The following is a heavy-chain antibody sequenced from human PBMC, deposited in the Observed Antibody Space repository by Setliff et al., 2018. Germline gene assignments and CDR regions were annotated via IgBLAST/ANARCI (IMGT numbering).Heavy chain of an antibody. Sequence: PGESLKISCQGSGYTFSNYWIGWVRQMPGKGLEWMGVIYPGDSDTRYSPSFQGHVTISADKSTRTAYLQWNRLKASDTAIYYCARTLRYGGYLLAYWGQGTLVTVSS. J-gene: IGHJ4*02. CDR2: IYPGDSDT. CDR3: ARTLRYGGYLLAY. D-gene: IGHD5-12*01. CDR1: GYTFSNYW. V-gene: IGHV5-51*01.